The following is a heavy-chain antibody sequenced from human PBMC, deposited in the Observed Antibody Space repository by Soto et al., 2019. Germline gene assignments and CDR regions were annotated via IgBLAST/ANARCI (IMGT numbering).Heavy chain of an antibody. CDR2: IYYSGNT. CDR3: ARPGQYSSGWTGPWEYFQH. Sequence: QLQLQESGPGLVKPSETLSLTCTVSGASISRSDYYWGWIRQPPGKGLEWIGSIYYSGNTYNNPSPNSRVTISVDTAKNQFSLKLNSVTAADTGVYYCARPGQYSSGWTGPWEYFQHWGQGTLVIVSS. CDR1: GASISRSDYY. V-gene: IGHV4-39*01. D-gene: IGHD6-19*01. J-gene: IGHJ1*01.